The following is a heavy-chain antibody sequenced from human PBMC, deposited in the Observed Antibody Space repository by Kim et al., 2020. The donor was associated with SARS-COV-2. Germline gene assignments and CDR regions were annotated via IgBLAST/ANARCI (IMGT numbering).Heavy chain of an antibody. CDR2: IIPFIGSA. J-gene: IGHJ4*02. Sequence: SVKVSCKASGGTFSSYGISWVRQAPGQGLEWMGGIIPFIGSASYAQKFRGRVTITADESTSTAHMELTRLTSDDTAVYYCAREGDCSSTSCYFDFWGQG. D-gene: IGHD2-2*01. CDR3: AREGDCSSTSCYFDF. V-gene: IGHV1-69*13. CDR1: GGTFSSYG.